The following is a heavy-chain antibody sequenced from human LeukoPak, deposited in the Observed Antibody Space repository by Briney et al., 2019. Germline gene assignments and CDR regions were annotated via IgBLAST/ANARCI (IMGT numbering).Heavy chain of an antibody. V-gene: IGHV3-64*01. CDR2: ITSNGGST. CDR1: GFTFSSYS. J-gene: IGHJ3*02. Sequence: PGGPLRPSCAASGFTFSSYSMFWVRQAPGKGLEYVSTITSNGGSTYYANSVKGRFTISRDNSKNTLYLQMGSLRAEDMAVYYCARNVGSGSKAFDIWGQGTMVTVSS. CDR3: ARNVGSGSKAFDI. D-gene: IGHD3-10*01.